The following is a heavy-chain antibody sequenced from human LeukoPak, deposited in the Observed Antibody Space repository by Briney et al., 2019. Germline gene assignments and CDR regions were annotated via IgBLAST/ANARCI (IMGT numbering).Heavy chain of an antibody. Sequence: ASVKVSCKASGYTLNGYGISWVRQAPGLGLEWVGWISAFNGNTEYAQKFQGRVSLTTDTSTRTAYMELTSLTSDDTAVYYCARVTIHYYNLYYYMDVWGKGTTVTVSS. CDR3: ARVTIHYYNLYYYMDV. CDR2: ISAFNGNT. J-gene: IGHJ6*03. V-gene: IGHV1-18*01. D-gene: IGHD3-10*01. CDR1: GYTLNGYG.